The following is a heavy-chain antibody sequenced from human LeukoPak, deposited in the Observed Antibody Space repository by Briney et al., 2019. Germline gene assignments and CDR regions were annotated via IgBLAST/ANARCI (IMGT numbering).Heavy chain of an antibody. V-gene: IGHV1-2*02. CDR2: INPSSGGT. J-gene: IGHJ4*01. CDR1: GYTFTGYY. Sequence: ASVKVSCKASGYTFTGYYMHWVRQAPGQGLEWMGWINPSSGGTNYAQNFQGRVTMTSDTSITTAYMELTRLKSDDTAVYYCARGGVRTAASSLGYWGQGTLVTVSS. CDR3: ARGGVRTAASSLGY. D-gene: IGHD6-13*01.